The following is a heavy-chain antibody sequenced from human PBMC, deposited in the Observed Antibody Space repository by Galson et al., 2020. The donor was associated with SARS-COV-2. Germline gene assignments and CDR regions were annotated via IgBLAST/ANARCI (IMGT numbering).Heavy chain of an antibody. CDR1: GGSISSGGYY. V-gene: IGHV4-31*03. J-gene: IGHJ4*02. D-gene: IGHD3-10*01. CDR2: IYYSGST. CDR3: ARSHRWFGVLRESYFDY. Sequence: SETLSLTCTVSGGSISSGGYYWSWIRQHPGKGLEWIGYIYYSGSTYYNPSLKSRVTISVDTSKNQFSLKLSSVTAADTAVYYCARSHRWFGVLRESYFDYWGQGTLVTVSS.